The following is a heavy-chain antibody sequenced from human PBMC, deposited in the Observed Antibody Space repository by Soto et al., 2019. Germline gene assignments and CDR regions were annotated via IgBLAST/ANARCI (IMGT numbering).Heavy chain of an antibody. CDR1: GFTFSRNA. V-gene: IGHV3-64*01. D-gene: IGHD2-21*02. Sequence: EVQLVESGGGLVQPGGSLRLSCAASGFTFSRNAMHWVRQAPGKGLEYVSAISSNGGSTYYGNSVKGRFTISRDNSKNTLYLQRGSLRAEDMAVYYCARGGSDYYFYYWGQGTLVTVSS. CDR2: ISSNGGST. J-gene: IGHJ4*02. CDR3: ARGGSDYYFYY.